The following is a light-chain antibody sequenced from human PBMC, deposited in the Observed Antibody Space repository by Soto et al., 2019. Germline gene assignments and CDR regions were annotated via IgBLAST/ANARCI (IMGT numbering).Light chain of an antibody. CDR2: KAS. J-gene: IGKJ1*01. V-gene: IGKV1-5*03. CDR3: QHYNSYSEA. CDR1: QTISSW. Sequence: IQMTQSPTTLSGSVGDRVTITCRASQTISSWLAWYQQKPGKETKLLIYKASTLKSGVPSRFSGRGSGTELTLTISSLQPDDFATYYCQHYNSYSEAFGQGTKVDIK.